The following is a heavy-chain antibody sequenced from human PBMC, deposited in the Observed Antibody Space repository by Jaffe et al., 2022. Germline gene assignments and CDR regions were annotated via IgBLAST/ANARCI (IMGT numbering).Heavy chain of an antibody. Sequence: EVQLVESGGGLVQPGGSLKLSCAASGFTFSGSAMHWVRQASGKGLEWVGRIRSKANSYATAYAASVKGRFTISRDDSKNTAYLQMNSLKTEDTAVYYCTRVGRNYIWGSYRSYFDYWGQGTLVTVSS. CDR1: GFTFSGSA. V-gene: IGHV3-73*02. CDR2: IRSKANSYAT. J-gene: IGHJ4*02. CDR3: TRVGRNYIWGSYRSYFDY. D-gene: IGHD3-16*02.